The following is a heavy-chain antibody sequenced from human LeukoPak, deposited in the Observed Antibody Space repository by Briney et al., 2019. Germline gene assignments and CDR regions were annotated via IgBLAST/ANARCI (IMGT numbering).Heavy chain of an antibody. CDR2: ISYDGSNK. CDR1: GFTFSSYA. CDR3: ARALGLRLYYFDY. Sequence: GGSLRLSCAASGFTFSSYAMHWVRQAPGKGLEWVAVISYDGSNKYYADSVKGRFTISRDNSKNTLYLQMNSLGAEDTAVYYCARALGLRLYYFDYWGQGTLVTVSS. J-gene: IGHJ4*02. D-gene: IGHD5-12*01. V-gene: IGHV3-30-3*01.